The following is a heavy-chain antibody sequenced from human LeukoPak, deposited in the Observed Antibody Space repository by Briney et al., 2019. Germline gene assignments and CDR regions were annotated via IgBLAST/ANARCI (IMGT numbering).Heavy chain of an antibody. V-gene: IGHV3-21*06. D-gene: IGHD3-22*01. J-gene: IGHJ3*02. CDR1: GFTISPYS. Sequence: GGSPSLSCATSGFTISPYSMSWVRQAPGKGLEWVACISSRGSHTYYADSVKGRFIISRDNAKNSMSLHINSLRVEDTAMYFCARGDVDYYDSSGSDAFYIWGQGTRVTVSS. CDR2: ISSRGSHT. CDR3: ARGDVDYYDSSGSDAFYI.